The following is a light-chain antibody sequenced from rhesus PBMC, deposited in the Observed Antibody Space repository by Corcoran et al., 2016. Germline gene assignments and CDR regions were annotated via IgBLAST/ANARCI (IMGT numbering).Light chain of an antibody. CDR3: QQHNSYPPT. V-gene: IGKV1S14*01. J-gene: IGKJ1*01. CDR1: QGISNC. CDR2: SAS. Sequence: DIQMTQSPSSLSASVGDTVTLTCRASQGISNCLACYQQKPGKAPKPLIYSASKLESGDPSRFSGSGAWKDVTLNISSLQPEDFAIYYCQQHNSYPPTFGQGTKVEIK.